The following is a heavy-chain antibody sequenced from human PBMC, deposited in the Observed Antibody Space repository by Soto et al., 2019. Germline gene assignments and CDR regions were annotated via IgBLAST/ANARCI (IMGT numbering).Heavy chain of an antibody. J-gene: IGHJ6*02. CDR3: ALVSAYFGGDCYLGEMDF. V-gene: IGHV1-2*04. CDR1: GYTFTGYY. Sequence: ASVKVSCKASGYTFTGYYMHWVRQAPGQGLEWMGWTNPNSGGTNYAQKFQGWVTMTRDTSISTAYMELSRLRSDDTAVYYCALVSAYFGGDCYLGEMDFWGQGTTFTVSS. CDR2: TNPNSGGT. D-gene: IGHD2-21*02.